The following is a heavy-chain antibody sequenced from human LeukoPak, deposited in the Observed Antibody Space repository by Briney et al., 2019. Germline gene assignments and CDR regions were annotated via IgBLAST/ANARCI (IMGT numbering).Heavy chain of an antibody. CDR2: ISSSSSYI. Sequence: GGSLRLSCAASGFTFSSYSMNWVRQAPGKGLEWVSSISSSSSYIYYADSVKGRFTISRDNAKNSLYLQMNSLRAEDTAAYYCAREYCSSTSCYTIDYWGQGTLVTVSS. CDR1: GFTFSSYS. V-gene: IGHV3-21*01. J-gene: IGHJ4*02. CDR3: AREYCSSTSCYTIDY. D-gene: IGHD2-2*02.